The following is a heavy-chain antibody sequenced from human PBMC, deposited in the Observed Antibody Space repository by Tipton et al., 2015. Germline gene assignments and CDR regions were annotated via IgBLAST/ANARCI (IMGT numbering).Heavy chain of an antibody. CDR1: GYSFSNYW. Sequence: QLVQSGAEVKKPGESLKISCKGSGYSFSNYWIGWVRQMPGKGLEWMGIIYPGDSHTRYNPSFQGQVTISADKSISTAYLQWTSLKASDTAMYYCARSASPAVITFDYWGRGTLVTVSS. D-gene: IGHD2-2*01. J-gene: IGHJ4*02. CDR3: ARSASPAVITFDY. CDR2: IYPGDSHT. V-gene: IGHV5-51*01.